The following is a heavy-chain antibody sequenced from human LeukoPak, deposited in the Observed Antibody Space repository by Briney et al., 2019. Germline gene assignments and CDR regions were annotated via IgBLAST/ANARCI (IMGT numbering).Heavy chain of an antibody. CDR2: SYYRGRT. CDR1: GGSISSGGYY. Sequence: PSGTLSLTCSVSGGSISSGGYYWSWIRQHPGKGLEWIGCSYYRGRTYYNPSLRSRLTISLDTSQNQLSLEVRSVTAADTAVYYCAREGYCSTTSYCYFDSWGQGTLVTVSS. CDR3: AREGYCSTTSYCYFDS. J-gene: IGHJ4*02. V-gene: IGHV4-31*03. D-gene: IGHD2-2*01.